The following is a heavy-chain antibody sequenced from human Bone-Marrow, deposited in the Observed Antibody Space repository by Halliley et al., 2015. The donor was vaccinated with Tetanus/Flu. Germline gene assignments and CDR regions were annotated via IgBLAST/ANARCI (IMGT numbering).Heavy chain of an antibody. CDR1: GFTFSTSW. CDR2: INSDGSST. Sequence: SLRLSCAASGFTFSTSWMHWVRQAPGKGLVWVSRINSDGSSTHYADSVKGRFTISRDNARNTLYLQMNTLRAEDTAVYYCASGRNFNYWGLGTLVTVSS. J-gene: IGHJ4*02. CDR3: ASGRNFNY. V-gene: IGHV3-74*01.